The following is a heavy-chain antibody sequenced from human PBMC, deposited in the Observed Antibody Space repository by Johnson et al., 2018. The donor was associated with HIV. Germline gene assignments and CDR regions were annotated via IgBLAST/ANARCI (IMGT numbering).Heavy chain of an antibody. CDR2: IKSKTDGGTT. Sequence: VQLVESGGGLVKPGGSLRLSCAASGFTFSNAWMSWVRQAPGKGLEWVGRIKSKTDGGTTDYAAPVKGRFTISGDNSKNTLYLQMNSLRAEETAVYYCASRTGWDAFDIWGQGTMVTVSS. J-gene: IGHJ3*02. V-gene: IGHV3-15*01. CDR1: GFTFSNAW. D-gene: IGHD7-27*01. CDR3: ASRTGWDAFDI.